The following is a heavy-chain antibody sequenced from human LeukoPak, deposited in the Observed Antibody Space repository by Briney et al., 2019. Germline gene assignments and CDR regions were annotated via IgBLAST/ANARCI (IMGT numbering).Heavy chain of an antibody. J-gene: IGHJ4*02. CDR3: ARGSCSSTSCYTV. CDR2: IYYSGST. D-gene: IGHD2-2*02. Sequence: IPSETLSLTCTVSGGSISSSSYYWGWIRQPPGKGLEWIGSIYYSGSTNYNPSLKSRVTISVDTSKNQFSLKLSSVTAADTAVYYCARGSCSSTSCYTVWGQGTLVTVSS. V-gene: IGHV4-39*07. CDR1: GGSISSSSYY.